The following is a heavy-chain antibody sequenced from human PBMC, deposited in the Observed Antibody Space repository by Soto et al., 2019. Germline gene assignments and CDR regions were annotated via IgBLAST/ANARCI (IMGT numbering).Heavy chain of an antibody. V-gene: IGHV1-69*01. D-gene: IGHD2-15*01. J-gene: IGHJ4*02. CDR2: IVPLSDRT. CDR3: ARKSGRDCQSGGGCFSLDV. CDR1: GETLNSNP. Sequence: QVQLVQSGAEVKKPGSSLKVSCKVFGETLNSNPIGWVRQAPGQGLEWVGGIVPLSDRTNYALALQGRVTVTADGSTSTVYMELSNLKSDDTAVYYCARKSGRDCQSGGGCFSLDVWGQGSLITVSS.